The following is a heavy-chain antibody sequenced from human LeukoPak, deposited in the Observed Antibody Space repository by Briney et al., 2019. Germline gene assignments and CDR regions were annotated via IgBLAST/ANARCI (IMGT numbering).Heavy chain of an antibody. CDR3: AKDSCGGDCSLLDY. CDR2: ISGSGGST. CDR1: GFTFSSYA. Sequence: PGGSLRLSCAASGFTFSSYAMSWVRQAPGKGLEWVSAISGSGGSTYYADSVKGRFTISRDNSKNTLYLQMNSLRAEDTAVYYCAKDSCGGDCSLLDYWGQGTLVTVSS. V-gene: IGHV3-23*01. J-gene: IGHJ4*02. D-gene: IGHD2-21*02.